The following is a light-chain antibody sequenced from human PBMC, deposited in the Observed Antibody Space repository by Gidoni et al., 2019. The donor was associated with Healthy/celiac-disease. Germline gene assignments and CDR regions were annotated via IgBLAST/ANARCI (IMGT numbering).Light chain of an antibody. CDR2: AAS. CDR3: QQLNSYPPST. Sequence: DIQWTQSPSFLSASVGDRVTIPCRASPGISSYLAWYQQKPGKGPKLLSYAASTLQSAVPSSFRGSGSGTECTLTISRLQAEALATYYCQQLNSYPPSTFGQGTKLEIK. J-gene: IGKJ2*01. V-gene: IGKV1-9*01. CDR1: PGISSY.